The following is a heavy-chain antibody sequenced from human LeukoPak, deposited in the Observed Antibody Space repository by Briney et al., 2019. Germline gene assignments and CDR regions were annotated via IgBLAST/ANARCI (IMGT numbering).Heavy chain of an antibody. V-gene: IGHV4-59*01. CDR1: GGSISSYY. Sequence: SETLSLNCTVSGGSISSYYWSWIRQPPGKGLEWIGYIYYSGSTNYNPSLKSRVTISVDTSKNQFSLKLSSVTAADTAVYYCARDLRSGSYYRYYYYMDVWGKGTTVTVSS. J-gene: IGHJ6*03. CDR3: ARDLRSGSYYRYYYYMDV. CDR2: IYYSGST. D-gene: IGHD1-26*01.